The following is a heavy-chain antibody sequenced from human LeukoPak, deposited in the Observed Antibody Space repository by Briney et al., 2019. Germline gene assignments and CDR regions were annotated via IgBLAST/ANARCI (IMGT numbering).Heavy chain of an antibody. V-gene: IGHV4-30-2*06. CDR1: GDSINSGGYY. CDR3: ARGTDAWKVGY. J-gene: IGHJ4*02. Sequence: SETLSLTCTVSGDSINSGGYYWNWVRQSPGKGLEWIGCIHHSGSIHYTPSLKSRVTISVDRSNNQFSLKLSSVTAADTAVYYCARGTDAWKVGYWGQGSLVTVSS. CDR2: IHHSGSI. D-gene: IGHD1-1*01.